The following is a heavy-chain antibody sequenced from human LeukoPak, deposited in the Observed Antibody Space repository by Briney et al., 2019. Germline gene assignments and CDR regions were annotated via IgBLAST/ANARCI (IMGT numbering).Heavy chain of an antibody. CDR3: ARGRAAAGPGDPYYFDY. CDR2: ISYDGSNK. J-gene: IGHJ4*02. CDR1: GFAFSSYA. D-gene: IGHD6-13*01. V-gene: IGHV3-30-3*01. Sequence: GRSLRLSCAASGFAFSSYAMHWVRQAPGKGLEWVAVISYDGSNKYYADSVKGRFTISRDNSKNTLYLQMNSLRAEDTAVYYCARGRAAAGPGDPYYFDYWGQGTLVTVSS.